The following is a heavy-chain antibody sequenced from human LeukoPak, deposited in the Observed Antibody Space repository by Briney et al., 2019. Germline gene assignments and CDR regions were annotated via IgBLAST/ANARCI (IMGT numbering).Heavy chain of an antibody. J-gene: IGHJ4*02. CDR2: ISGSGGST. D-gene: IGHD6-13*01. CDR1: GFTFSSYA. CDR3: AKLPSSSWYY. Sequence: GGSLRLSCAASGFTFSSYAMSWVRQAPGKGLEWVSAISGSGGSTYYADSVKGRLTISRDNSKNTLYLQMNSLRAEGTAVYYCAKLPSSSWYYWGQGTLVTVSS. V-gene: IGHV3-23*01.